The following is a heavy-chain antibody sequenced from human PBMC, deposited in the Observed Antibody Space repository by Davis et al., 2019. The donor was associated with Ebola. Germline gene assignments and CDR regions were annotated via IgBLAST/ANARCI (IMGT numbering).Heavy chain of an antibody. Sequence: GESLKISCEASGFSFSYYWMSWVRQAPGMGLEWVANIKQVGSEKYYVDSVKGRFIISRDNAKNSLYLQMNSLRAEDTAVYYCARVDENGDTDYWGQGTLVTVSS. J-gene: IGHJ4*02. CDR3: ARVDENGDTDY. CDR1: GFSFSYYW. CDR2: IKQVGSEK. D-gene: IGHD4-17*01. V-gene: IGHV3-7*01.